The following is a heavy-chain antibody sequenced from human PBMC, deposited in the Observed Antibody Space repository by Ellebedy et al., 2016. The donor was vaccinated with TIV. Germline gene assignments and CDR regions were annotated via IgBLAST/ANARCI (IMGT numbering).Heavy chain of an antibody. CDR2: ISHSGSA. V-gene: IGHV4-39*01. D-gene: IGHD3-3*01. CDR3: VRHVVGADPDQLRFLEWLQTFDF. J-gene: IGHJ4*02. CDR1: GDSISTRNYY. Sequence: MPSETLSLTCSVSGDSISTRNYYWGWIRQSPGKGLQWIGSISHSGSAYFNPSLKSRVFLSADTASNKVSLKVTSVTAADTAVYYCVRHVVGADPDQLRFLEWLQTFDFWGQGTLVTVSS.